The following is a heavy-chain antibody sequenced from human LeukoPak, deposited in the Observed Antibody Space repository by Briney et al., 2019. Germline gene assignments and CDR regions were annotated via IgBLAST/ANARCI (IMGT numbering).Heavy chain of an antibody. CDR3: ARYCGGDCYGMDV. CDR1: GFTFSNAW. CDR2: IKQDGSEK. D-gene: IGHD2-21*01. Sequence: GGSLRLSCAASGFTFSNAWMSWVRQAPGKGLEWVANIKQDGSEKHYVDSVKGRFTISRDNAKNSLYLQMHSLRPGDTAVYYCARYCGGDCYGMDVWGQGTTVTVSS. J-gene: IGHJ6*02. V-gene: IGHV3-7*01.